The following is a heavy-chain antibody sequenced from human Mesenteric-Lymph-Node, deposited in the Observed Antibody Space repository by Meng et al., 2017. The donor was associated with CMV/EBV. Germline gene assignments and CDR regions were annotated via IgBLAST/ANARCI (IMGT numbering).Heavy chain of an antibody. CDR2: INHSGST. CDR1: GGSFSVYY. Sequence: VQVQQWGAGVLSPSGTLYLTGGVYGGSFSVYYLSWSHQTPGKGLEWIGEINHSGSTNYNPSLKSRVTISVDTSKNQFSRKLSSVIAADTDVYYCARHQRWLKSEGGFNYWGQGTLVTVSS. V-gene: IGHV4-34*01. J-gene: IGHJ4*02. D-gene: IGHD4-23*01. CDR3: ARHQRWLKSEGGFNY.